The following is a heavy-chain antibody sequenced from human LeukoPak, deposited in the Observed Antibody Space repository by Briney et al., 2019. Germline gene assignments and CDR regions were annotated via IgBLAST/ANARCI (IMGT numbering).Heavy chain of an antibody. D-gene: IGHD3-22*01. CDR1: GGSFSGYY. Sequence: SETLSLTCAVYGGSFSGYYWSWIRQPPGKGLEWIGEINHSGSTNYNPSLKSRVTMSVDTSKNQFSLKLSSVTAADTAVYYCAREKRGYYYYWGQGTLVTVSS. J-gene: IGHJ4*02. CDR3: AREKRGYYYY. CDR2: INHSGST. V-gene: IGHV4-34*01.